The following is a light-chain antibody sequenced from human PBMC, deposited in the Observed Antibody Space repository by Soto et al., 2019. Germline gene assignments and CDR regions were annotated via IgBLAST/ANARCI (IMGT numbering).Light chain of an antibody. CDR2: AAS. CDR1: QSFSGTY. Sequence: EIVLTQSPGTLSLSPGERATLSCRASQSFSGTYLAWYQQKPGQAPRLLIYAASTRATSIPDRFSGSGSGTDFTLTISRLEPEDFAVYYCQQYGSSPRITFGQGTRLEIK. V-gene: IGKV3-20*01. CDR3: QQYGSSPRIT. J-gene: IGKJ5*01.